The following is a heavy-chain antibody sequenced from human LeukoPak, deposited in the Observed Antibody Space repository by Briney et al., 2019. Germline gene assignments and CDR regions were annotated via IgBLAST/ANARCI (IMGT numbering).Heavy chain of an antibody. CDR2: ISYDGSNK. D-gene: IGHD3-22*01. CDR3: ARDLLPGRYDSSGYYLPHY. CDR1: GFTFSSYA. J-gene: IGHJ4*02. V-gene: IGHV3-30-3*01. Sequence: GGSLRLSCAASGFTFSSYAMHWVRQAPGKGLEWVAVISYDGSNKYYADSVKGRFTNSRDNSKNTLYLQMNSLRAEDTAVYYCARDLLPGRYDSSGYYLPHYWGQGTLVTVSS.